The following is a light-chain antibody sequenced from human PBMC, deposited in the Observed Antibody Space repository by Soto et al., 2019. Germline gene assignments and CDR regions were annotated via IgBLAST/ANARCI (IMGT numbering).Light chain of an antibody. CDR2: KAS. J-gene: IGKJ1*01. CDR3: QQYNSYSAWT. V-gene: IGKV1-5*03. CDR1: QSISSW. Sequence: DIQMTQSPSTLSASVGDRVTITCRASQSISSWLAWYQQKPGKAPKLLIYKASSLESGGPSRFSGSGSGTEFTLTISRLQPDDFATYYCQQYNSYSAWTFGQGTKVEIK.